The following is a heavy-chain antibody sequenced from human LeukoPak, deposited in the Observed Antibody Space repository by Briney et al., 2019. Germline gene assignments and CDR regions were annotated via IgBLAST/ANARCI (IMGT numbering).Heavy chain of an antibody. Sequence: PSETLSLTCTVSGGSISSSSYYWGWIRQPPGKGLEWIGSIYHSGSTYYNPSLKSRVTISVDTSKNQFSLKLSSVTAADTAVYYCARRELELRPWFDPWGQGTLVTVSS. CDR2: IYHSGST. CDR1: GGSISSSSYY. J-gene: IGHJ5*02. D-gene: IGHD1-7*01. CDR3: ARRELELRPWFDP. V-gene: IGHV4-39*07.